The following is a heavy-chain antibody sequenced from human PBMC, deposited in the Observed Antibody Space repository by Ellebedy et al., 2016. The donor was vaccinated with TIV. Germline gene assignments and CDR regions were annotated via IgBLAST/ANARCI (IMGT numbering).Heavy chain of an antibody. J-gene: IGHJ4*02. V-gene: IGHV3-23*01. Sequence: GESLKISCAASGFTFSNYSMSWLRQAPGKGLEWVSVISYSASNTYYADSVKGRFTISRDNSKDTLYLQMKSLRAEDTALYYCDKGYEALYGGPEYWGQGTVVTVSS. CDR3: DKGYEALYGGPEY. D-gene: IGHD4-23*01. CDR1: GFTFSNYS. CDR2: ISYSASNT.